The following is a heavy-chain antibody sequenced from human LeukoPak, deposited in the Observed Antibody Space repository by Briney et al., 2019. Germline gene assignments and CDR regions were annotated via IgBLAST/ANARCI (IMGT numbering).Heavy chain of an antibody. V-gene: IGHV4-38-2*01. Sequence: SETLSLTCDVSGYSIRSGSYWGWIRQPPGKGLEWIGCMFHSGDTYHNPPLKSRVTISADTSKNQFSLKLTSVTAADTAVYYCAKVGAYGDYARHDYWGQGTLVTVSS. CDR2: MFHSGDT. CDR1: GYSIRSGSY. D-gene: IGHD4-17*01. CDR3: AKVGAYGDYARHDY. J-gene: IGHJ4*02.